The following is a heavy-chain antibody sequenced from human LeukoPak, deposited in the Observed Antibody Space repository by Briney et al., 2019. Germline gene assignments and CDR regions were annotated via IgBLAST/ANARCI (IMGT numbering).Heavy chain of an antibody. D-gene: IGHD6-19*01. J-gene: IGHJ1*01. CDR1: GDSVSSNSAA. V-gene: IGHV6-1*01. CDR2: TYYRSKWYN. Sequence: SQTLSLTCAISGDSVSSNSAAWDWLRQSPSRGLEWLGSTYYRSKWYNDYAVSVKSRITINPDTSKNQFSLQLNSVTPEDTAVYYCARFSSGWYGVYFQHWGQGTLVTVSS. CDR3: ARFSSGWYGVYFQH.